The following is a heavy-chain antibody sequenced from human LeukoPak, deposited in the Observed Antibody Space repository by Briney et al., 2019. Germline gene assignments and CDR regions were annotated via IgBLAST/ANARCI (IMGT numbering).Heavy chain of an antibody. Sequence: ASVKVPCKASGYTFTTYVMNWVRQAPGQGLEWLGWINTNTGKSMYAQGFTGRFVFFLDTSVSTAYLQISSLKAEDTAVYYCARDEMATTGLFDYWGQGTLVTVSS. CDR2: INTNTGKS. CDR1: GYTFTTYV. D-gene: IGHD5-24*01. V-gene: IGHV7-4-1*02. J-gene: IGHJ4*02. CDR3: ARDEMATTGLFDY.